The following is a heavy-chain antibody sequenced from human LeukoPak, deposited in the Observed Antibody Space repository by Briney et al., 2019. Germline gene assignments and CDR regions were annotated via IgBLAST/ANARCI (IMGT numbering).Heavy chain of an antibody. Sequence: GGSLRLSCAASGFTFSNYALHWVRQAPGKGLEYVSAISTNGDATFYANSVKGRFAISRDNSKNTLYLQMGSLRAEDMAVYYCVRVGNYREFDYWGQGTLVTVSS. CDR2: ISTNGDAT. CDR3: VRVGNYREFDY. V-gene: IGHV3-64*01. CDR1: GFTFSNYA. D-gene: IGHD1-7*01. J-gene: IGHJ4*02.